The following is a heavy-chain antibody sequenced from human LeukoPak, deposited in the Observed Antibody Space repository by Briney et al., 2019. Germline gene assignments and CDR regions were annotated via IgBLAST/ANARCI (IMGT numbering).Heavy chain of an antibody. CDR1: GGSISSYY. CDR2: IYYSGST. CDR3: AREGYSGYMDV. D-gene: IGHD1-26*01. Sequence: SETLSLTCTVSGGSISSYYWSWIRQPPAKGLEWIGYIYYSGSTNYNSSLKSRVTISVDTSKRQFSLKLSSVTAADTAVYYCAREGYSGYMDVWGKGTTVTISS. J-gene: IGHJ6*03. V-gene: IGHV4-59*01.